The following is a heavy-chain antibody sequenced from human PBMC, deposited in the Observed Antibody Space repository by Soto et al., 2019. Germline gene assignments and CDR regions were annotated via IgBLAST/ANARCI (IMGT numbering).Heavy chain of an antibody. CDR1: GFTFSNAW. V-gene: IGHV3-15*01. D-gene: IGHD3-9*01. J-gene: IGHJ5*02. Sequence: GGSLRLSCAASGFTFSNAWMSWVRQAPGKGLEWVGRIKSKTDGGTTDYAAPVKGRFTISRDDSKNTLYLQMNSLKTEDTAVYYCTKAQYYDILTGPWGQGTLVTVSS. CDR2: IKSKTDGGTT. CDR3: TKAQYYDILTGP.